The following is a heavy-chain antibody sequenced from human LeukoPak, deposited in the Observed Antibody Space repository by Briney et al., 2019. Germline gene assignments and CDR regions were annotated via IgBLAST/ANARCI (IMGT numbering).Heavy chain of an antibody. V-gene: IGHV3-7*01. CDR3: ARVGTAEGTLEDY. CDR1: GFTFRSYW. J-gene: IGHJ4*02. CDR2: IKHDGSEK. Sequence: EGSLRLSCAASGFTFRSYWMSWVRQPPGKGLEWVANIKHDGSEKYYVDSVKGRFTISRDNAKNSLYLQMNSLRAEDTAVYYCARVGTAEGTLEDYWGQGTLVTVSS. D-gene: IGHD6-13*01.